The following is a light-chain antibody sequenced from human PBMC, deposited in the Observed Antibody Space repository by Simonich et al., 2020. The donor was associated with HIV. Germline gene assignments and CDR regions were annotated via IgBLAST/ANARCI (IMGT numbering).Light chain of an antibody. V-gene: IGLV2-14*03. Sequence: QSALTQPVSLSGSPGQSITISCTGTSSDVGAHNYVSWYQNHPGKVPKLLIYGVSRRPSGVSSRFSGSKSGDTASLTISGLQTEDEADYFCSSYTTSSTWVFGGGTNLTVL. CDR2: GVS. J-gene: IGLJ3*02. CDR3: SSYTTSSTWV. CDR1: SSDVGAHNY.